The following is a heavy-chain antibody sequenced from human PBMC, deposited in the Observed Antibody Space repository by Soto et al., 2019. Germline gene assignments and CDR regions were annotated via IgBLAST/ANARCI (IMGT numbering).Heavy chain of an antibody. J-gene: IGHJ3*02. Sequence: EVQLLESGGGLVQPGGSLRLSCAASGFTFSSYAMSWVRQTPGKGLEWVSGVLGGGGSTFYADSVKGRFTISRDNSKNKLYVQMNSLRAEDTAIYYCARKGPPRDVFEIWGQGTMVTVSS. CDR3: ARKGPPRDVFEI. V-gene: IGHV3-23*01. CDR1: GFTFSSYA. CDR2: VLGGGGST.